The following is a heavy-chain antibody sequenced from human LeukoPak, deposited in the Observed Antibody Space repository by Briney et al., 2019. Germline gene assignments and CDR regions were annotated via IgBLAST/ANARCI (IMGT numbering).Heavy chain of an antibody. Sequence: ASVRVSCKASGYTFTGYYMHWVRQAPGQGLEWMGWINPNSGGTNYAQKFQGRVTMTRDTSISTAYMELSRLRSDDMAVYYCARERDGYNSWEFAGGQGTLVTVSS. CDR2: INPNSGGT. CDR3: ARERDGYNSWEFA. J-gene: IGHJ4*02. D-gene: IGHD5-24*01. V-gene: IGHV1-2*02. CDR1: GYTFTGYY.